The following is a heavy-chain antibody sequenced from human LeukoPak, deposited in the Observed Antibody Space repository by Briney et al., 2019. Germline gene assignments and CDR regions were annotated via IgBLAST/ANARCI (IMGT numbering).Heavy chain of an antibody. Sequence: SDPLTLPCTVSGRSLNSHYWSWLRQPPGKGLEGIGYIYYSGSTNYNPSLTSRVTISVDPSKNQFSLKLSSVTAADTAVYYCARAHCSSSSCYDGSWFDPWGQGTLVTVSS. CDR3: ARAHCSSSSCYDGSWFDP. D-gene: IGHD2-2*01. V-gene: IGHV4-59*11. CDR2: IYYSGST. J-gene: IGHJ5*02. CDR1: GRSLNSHY.